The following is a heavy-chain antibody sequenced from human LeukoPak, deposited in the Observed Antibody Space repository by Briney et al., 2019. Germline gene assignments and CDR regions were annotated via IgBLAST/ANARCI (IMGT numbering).Heavy chain of an antibody. CDR3: ARGPYCRSMSCPYWFDP. D-gene: IGHD2-2*01. J-gene: IGHJ5*02. Sequence: GASVKVPCKASGYTFTSYDINWVRQATGQGLEWMGWMNPNSGNTGYAQKFQGRVTMTRNTSISTAYMELSSLRSEDTAVYYCARGPYCRSMSCPYWFDPWGQGALVTVSS. CDR2: MNPNSGNT. V-gene: IGHV1-8*01. CDR1: GYTFTSYD.